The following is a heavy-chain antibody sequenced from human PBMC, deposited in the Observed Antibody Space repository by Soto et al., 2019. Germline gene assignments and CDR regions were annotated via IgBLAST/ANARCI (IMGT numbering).Heavy chain of an antibody. CDR2: IIPIFGTA. V-gene: IGHV1-69*01. Sequence: QVQLVQSGAEVKKPGSSVKVSCKASGGTFSSYAISWVRQAPGQGLEWMGGIIPIFGTANYAQKFQGRVTITADESTSTDYMELSSLRSEDTAVYYCARVPLRYYDSSGSHFDLWGRGTLVTVSS. CDR1: GGTFSSYA. CDR3: ARVPLRYYDSSGSHFDL. J-gene: IGHJ2*01. D-gene: IGHD3-22*01.